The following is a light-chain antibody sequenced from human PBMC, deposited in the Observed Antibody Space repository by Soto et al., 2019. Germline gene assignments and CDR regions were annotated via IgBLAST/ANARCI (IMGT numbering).Light chain of an antibody. Sequence: ETVLTQSPATLSLSPGDRATLSCRASQSVETYLAWYQQKPGQPPRLLIYDTSNRATGIPARFSGSGSGTDFTLTISSLEPEDFAMYYCQQRRNWPPITFGQGTRLEIK. J-gene: IGKJ5*01. V-gene: IGKV3-11*01. CDR3: QQRRNWPPIT. CDR2: DTS. CDR1: QSVETY.